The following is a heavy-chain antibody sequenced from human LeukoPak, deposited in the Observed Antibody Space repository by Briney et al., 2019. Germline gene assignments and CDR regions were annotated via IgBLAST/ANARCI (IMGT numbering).Heavy chain of an antibody. CDR3: ARQGLLQYPHC. CDR1: GYSFTSYW. D-gene: IGHD5-24*01. J-gene: IGHJ4*02. V-gene: IGHV5-51*01. CDR2: IYPGDSDT. Sequence: GESLEISCKGSGYSFTSYWIGWLREMPGKGLEWMGIIYPGDSDTRYSPSFQGQVTISADKSISTAYLQWSSLKASDTAMYYCARQGLLQYPHCWGQGSLVSVSS.